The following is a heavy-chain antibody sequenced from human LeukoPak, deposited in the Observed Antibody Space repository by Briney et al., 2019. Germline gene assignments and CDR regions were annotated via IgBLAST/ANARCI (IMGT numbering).Heavy chain of an antibody. V-gene: IGHV3-21*01. D-gene: IGHD4-17*01. CDR2: ISSSGSST. Sequence: GGSLRLSCAASGFTFSSYSMNWVRQAPGKGLEWVSSISSSGSSTYYADSVKGRLTISRDNAKNSLYLQMNSLRAEDTAVYYCARETYGDSLDYWGQGTLVTVSS. CDR1: GFTFSSYS. J-gene: IGHJ4*02. CDR3: ARETYGDSLDY.